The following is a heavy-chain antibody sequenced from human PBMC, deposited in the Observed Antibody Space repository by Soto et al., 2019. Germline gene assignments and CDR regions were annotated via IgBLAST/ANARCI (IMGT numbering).Heavy chain of an antibody. CDR3: ARDESPFWYENALPLDY. J-gene: IGHJ4*02. Sequence: SVKVSCKASGYTLTSYGISWVRQAPGQGLEWMGRISPNIGIANYAQKLQGRVTITADTSTSTAYMELSSLRSEDTAVYYCARDESPFWYENALPLDYWGQG. CDR2: ISPNIGIA. V-gene: IGHV1-69*04. D-gene: IGHD6-13*01. CDR1: GYTLTSYG.